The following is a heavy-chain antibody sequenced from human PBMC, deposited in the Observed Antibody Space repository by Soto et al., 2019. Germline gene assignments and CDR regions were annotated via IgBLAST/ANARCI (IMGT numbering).Heavy chain of an antibody. Sequence: GASVKVSCKASGGTFSSYAISWVRQAPGQGLEWMGGIIPIFGTANYAQKFQGRVTITADESTSTAYMELSSLRSEDTAVYYCAGLCGYSYGCELFDYWGQGTLVTVSS. V-gene: IGHV1-69*13. J-gene: IGHJ4*02. CDR3: AGLCGYSYGCELFDY. D-gene: IGHD5-18*01. CDR1: GGTFSSYA. CDR2: IIPIFGTA.